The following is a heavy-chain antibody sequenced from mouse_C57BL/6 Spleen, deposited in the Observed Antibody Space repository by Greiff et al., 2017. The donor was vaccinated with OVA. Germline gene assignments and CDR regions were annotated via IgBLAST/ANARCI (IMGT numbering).Heavy chain of an antibody. CDR1: GYTFTDYN. CDR3: ARGDCYGHAQAWFAY. CDR2: INPNNGGT. J-gene: IGHJ3*01. D-gene: IGHD1-2*01. Sequence: EVQLQQSGPELVQPGASVKMSCKASGYTFTDYNMHWVKQSHGKSLEWIGYINPNNGGTSYNQKFKGKATLTVNKSSSTAYMELRSLTSEDSAVYYCARGDCYGHAQAWFAYWGQGTLLTVSA. V-gene: IGHV1-22*01.